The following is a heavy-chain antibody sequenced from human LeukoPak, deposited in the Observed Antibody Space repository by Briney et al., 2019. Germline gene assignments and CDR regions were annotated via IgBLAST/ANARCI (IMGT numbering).Heavy chain of an antibody. Sequence: SSETLSLTCTVSGGSISSYYWSWIRQPPGKGLEWIGYIYYSGSNNYNPSLKSRVTISVDTSKNQFSLKLSSVTAAGTAVYYCARQIYDSSGYLLDYWGQGTLVTVSS. CDR3: ARQIYDSSGYLLDY. CDR1: GGSISSYY. J-gene: IGHJ4*02. D-gene: IGHD3-22*01. CDR2: IYYSGSN. V-gene: IGHV4-59*08.